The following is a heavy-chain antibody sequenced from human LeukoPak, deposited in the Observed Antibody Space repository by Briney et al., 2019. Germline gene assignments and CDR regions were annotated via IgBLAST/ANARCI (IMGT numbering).Heavy chain of an antibody. CDR3: ARSSGSHRGHAFDI. CDR1: GYTFTSYY. D-gene: IGHD1-26*01. J-gene: IGHJ3*02. CDR2: INPSGGST. Sequence: GASVKVPCKASGYTFTSYYMHWVRQAPGQGLEWMGIINPSGGSTSYAQKFQGRVTMTRDTSTSTVYMELSRLRSDDTAVYYCARSSGSHRGHAFDIWGQGTMVTVSS. V-gene: IGHV1-46*01.